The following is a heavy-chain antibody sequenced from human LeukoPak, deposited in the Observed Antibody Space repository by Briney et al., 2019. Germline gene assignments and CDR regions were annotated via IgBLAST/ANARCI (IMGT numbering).Heavy chain of an antibody. CDR2: INSDGSST. CDR1: GFTFSSYW. Sequence: GGSLRLSCAASGFTFSSYWMHWVRQAPGKGLVWVSRINSDGSSTSYADSVKGRFTIPRDNAKNTLYLQMNSLRAEDTAVYYCARAQDRYDSSGYYYVGSYYYYMDVWGKGTTVTVSS. D-gene: IGHD3-22*01. CDR3: ARAQDRYDSSGYYYVGSYYYYMDV. J-gene: IGHJ6*03. V-gene: IGHV3-74*01.